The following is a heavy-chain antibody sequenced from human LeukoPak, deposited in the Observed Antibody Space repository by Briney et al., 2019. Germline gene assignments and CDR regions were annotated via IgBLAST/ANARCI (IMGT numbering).Heavy chain of an antibody. J-gene: IGHJ4*02. CDR3: AGKTTVTSIDY. CDR1: GFTASSNY. V-gene: IGHV3-53*05. D-gene: IGHD4-17*01. Sequence: GGSLRLSCAASGFTASSNYMSWVRQAPGKGLEWVSVIYSGGSTYYADSVKGRFTISRDNSKNTLYLQMNSLRAEDTAVYYCAGKTTVTSIDYWGQGTLVTVSS. CDR2: IYSGGST.